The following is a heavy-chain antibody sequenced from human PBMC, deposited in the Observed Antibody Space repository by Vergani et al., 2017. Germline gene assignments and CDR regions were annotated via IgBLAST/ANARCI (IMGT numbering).Heavy chain of an antibody. J-gene: IGHJ4*02. Sequence: EVQLVESGGGLVKPGGSLRLSCAASGFTFSSYSMNWVRQAPGKGLEWVSSISSSSSYIYYADSVKGRFTISRDNAKNSLYLQMNSLRAEDTAVYYCARDAYYDSNGYYSYYFDYWGQGTLVTVSS. D-gene: IGHD3-22*01. CDR1: GFTFSSYS. CDR2: ISSSSSYI. V-gene: IGHV3-21*01. CDR3: ARDAYYDSNGYYSYYFDY.